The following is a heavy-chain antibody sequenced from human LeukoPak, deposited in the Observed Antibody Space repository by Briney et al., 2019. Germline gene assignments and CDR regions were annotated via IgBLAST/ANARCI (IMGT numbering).Heavy chain of an antibody. Sequence: SETLSLTCTVSGGSISSYYWSWIRQPPGRGLEWIGYIYYSGSTNYNPSLRSRVTISVDTSKNQFSLKLSSVTAADTALYYCAREGDYYDSSGYSAYAFDIWGQGAMVTVSS. CDR1: GGSISSYY. V-gene: IGHV4-59*01. J-gene: IGHJ3*02. CDR3: AREGDYYDSSGYSAYAFDI. CDR2: IYYSGST. D-gene: IGHD3-22*01.